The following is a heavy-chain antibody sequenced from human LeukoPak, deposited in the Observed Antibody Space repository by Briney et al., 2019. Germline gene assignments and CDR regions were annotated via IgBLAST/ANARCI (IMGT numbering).Heavy chain of an antibody. V-gene: IGHV3-74*01. Sequence: GGSLRLSCAASGFTFSSDWMHWVRQAPGQGLVWVSRINPAGSSTNYADSVKGRFTISRDNAMNTLYLHLNSLRAEDTAVYYCARGVRGSYGTDLWGQGTLVTVFS. CDR1: GFTFSSDW. CDR2: INPAGSST. CDR3: ARGVRGSYGTDL. D-gene: IGHD1-26*01. J-gene: IGHJ5*02.